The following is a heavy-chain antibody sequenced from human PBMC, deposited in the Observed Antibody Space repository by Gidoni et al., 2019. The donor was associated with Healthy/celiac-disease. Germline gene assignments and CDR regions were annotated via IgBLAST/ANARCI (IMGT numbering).Heavy chain of an antibody. Sequence: EVQLVESGGGLVQPGGSLRLSCAASGFPFSSYWMSWVGQAPGKGLEWVANIKQDGSEKYYVDSVKGRFTISRDNAKNSLYLQMNSLRAEDTAVYYCARDLLPYDSSGYYNGDAFDIWGQGTMVTVSS. D-gene: IGHD3-22*01. CDR2: IKQDGSEK. CDR1: GFPFSSYW. J-gene: IGHJ3*02. CDR3: ARDLLPYDSSGYYNGDAFDI. V-gene: IGHV3-7*05.